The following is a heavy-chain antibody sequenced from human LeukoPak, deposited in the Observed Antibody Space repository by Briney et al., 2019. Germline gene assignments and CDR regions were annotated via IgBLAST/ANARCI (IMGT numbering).Heavy chain of an antibody. Sequence: SETLPLNCTVSGGSISSSSSYWAWIRQPPGKGLEWIGSIYYSGSTYYNPSLKSRVTISVDSSNNQFSLKLRSVTAADTAVYYCARLSPQNSPGGYDAFDIWGQGTMVTVSS. D-gene: IGHD3-16*01. CDR2: IYYSGST. CDR1: GGSISSSSSY. J-gene: IGHJ3*02. V-gene: IGHV4-39*01. CDR3: ARLSPQNSPGGYDAFDI.